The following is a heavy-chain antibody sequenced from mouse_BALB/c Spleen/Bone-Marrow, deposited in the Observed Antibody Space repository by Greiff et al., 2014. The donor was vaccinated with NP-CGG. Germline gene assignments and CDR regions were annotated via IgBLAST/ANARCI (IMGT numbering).Heavy chain of an antibody. V-gene: IGHV5-4*02. CDR2: ISDGGSYT. Sequence: DVHLVESGGGLVKPGGSLKLSCAASGFTFSDYYMYWVRQTPEKRLEWVATISDGGSYTYYPASVKGRCTISRDIAKNNLYLQMSSLKSEDTAMYYCARDRGVQGYAMDYWGQGTSVTVSS. J-gene: IGHJ4*01. D-gene: IGHD2-14*01. CDR3: ARDRGVQGYAMDY. CDR1: GFTFSDYY.